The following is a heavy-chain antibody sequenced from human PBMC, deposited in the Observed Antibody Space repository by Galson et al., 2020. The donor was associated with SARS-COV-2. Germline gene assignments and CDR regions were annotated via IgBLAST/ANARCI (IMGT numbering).Heavy chain of an antibody. CDR3: ARRGTWELVSGLDL. J-gene: IGHJ5*02. D-gene: IGHD1-26*01. V-gene: IGHV5-10-1*01. CDR2: IDPSDSYT. Sequence: HGESLKISCKGSGYSFTTYGISWVRQMPGKGLEWMGRIDPSDSYTKYSPSFEGHVTISTDKSISTAYLQWSSLKPSDTAMYYCARRGTWELVSGLDLWGRGTLVTVSS. CDR1: GYSFTTYG.